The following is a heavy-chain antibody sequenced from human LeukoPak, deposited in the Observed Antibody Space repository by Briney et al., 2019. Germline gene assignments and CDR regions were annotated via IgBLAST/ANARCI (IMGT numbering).Heavy chain of an antibody. CDR1: GFTFSDYY. Sequence: PGGSLRLSCAASGFTFSDYYMSWIRQAPGKGLEWVANIKQDGSEKYYVDSVKGRFTISRDNAKNSLYLQMNSLRAEDTAVYYCARDHMTTGFDYWGQGTLVTVSS. D-gene: IGHD4-11*01. J-gene: IGHJ4*02. CDR3: ARDHMTTGFDY. CDR2: IKQDGSEK. V-gene: IGHV3-7*01.